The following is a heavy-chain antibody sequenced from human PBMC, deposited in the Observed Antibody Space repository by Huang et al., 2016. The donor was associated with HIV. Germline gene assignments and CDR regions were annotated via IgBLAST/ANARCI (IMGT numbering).Heavy chain of an antibody. J-gene: IGHJ4*02. V-gene: IGHV4-61*09. CDR1: GGSRSSCNYY. CDR2: IYPSGIN. CDR3: ARSYAGTIWDSGRDYFDY. Sequence: QVRLRESGPGLVKPSQTLSLTCTVSGGSRSSCNYYWTWIRQPAGKGLEWIGLIYPSGINNNSPSLKSRVSISLDTSKNQFSRRLRSVTAADTAVYYCARSYAGTIWDSGRDYFDYWGQGILVTVSS. D-gene: IGHD1-26*01.